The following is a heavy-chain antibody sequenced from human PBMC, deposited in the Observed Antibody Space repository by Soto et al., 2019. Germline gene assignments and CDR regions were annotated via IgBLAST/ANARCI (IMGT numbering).Heavy chain of an antibody. CDR3: AKEFHSWNYFDY. V-gene: IGHV3-30*18. J-gene: IGHJ4*02. CDR1: GFTFSSSG. D-gene: IGHD1-20*01. Sequence: GGSLRLSCAASGFTFSSSGMHWVRQAPGKGLEWVAVISYDGSNKFYADSVKGRFTISRDNFRNTPYLQMNSLRAEDTAVYYCAKEFHSWNYFDYWGQGTLVTGPS. CDR2: ISYDGSNK.